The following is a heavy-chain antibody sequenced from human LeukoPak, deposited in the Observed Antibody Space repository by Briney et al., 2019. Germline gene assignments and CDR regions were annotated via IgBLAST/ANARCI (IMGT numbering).Heavy chain of an antibody. CDR2: INHSGST. D-gene: IGHD2-2*01. Sequence: SETLSLTCAVYGGSFSGYYWSWIRQPPGKGLEWIGEINHSGSTNYNPSLKSRVTISVDTSKNQFSLKLSSVTAADTAVYYCARYLPARYGMDDWGQGTTVTVSS. J-gene: IGHJ6*02. CDR3: ARYLPARYGMDD. CDR1: GGSFSGYY. V-gene: IGHV4-34*01.